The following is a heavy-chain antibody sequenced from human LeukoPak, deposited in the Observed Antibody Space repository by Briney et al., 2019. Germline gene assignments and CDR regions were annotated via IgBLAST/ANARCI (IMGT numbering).Heavy chain of an antibody. CDR3: ARGYNWNYPGAFDI. CDR2: IYYSGST. D-gene: IGHD1-7*01. J-gene: IGHJ3*02. Sequence: SDTLSLTCTVSGGSISSYYWSWIRQPPGKGLEWIGYIYYSGSTNYNPSLKSRVTISVDTSKNQFSLKLSSVTAADTAVYYCARGYNWNYPGAFDIWGQGTMVTVSS. V-gene: IGHV4-59*07. CDR1: GGSISSYY.